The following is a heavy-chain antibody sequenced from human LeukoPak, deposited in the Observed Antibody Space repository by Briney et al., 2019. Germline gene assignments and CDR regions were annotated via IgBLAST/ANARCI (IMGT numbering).Heavy chain of an antibody. CDR2: LYNTGST. D-gene: IGHD3-22*01. CDR1: GGSISSGSYY. J-gene: IGHJ4*02. V-gene: IGHV4-61*02. Sequence: SETLSLTCTVSGGSISSGSYYWRWIRQPAGKGLEWIGRLYNTGSTNYNPSLKSRVTISVDMSKNQFSLRLTSVTAADTAVYYCARDLIGGSCGYYDSWGQGTLVTVSS. CDR3: ARDLIGGSCGYYDS.